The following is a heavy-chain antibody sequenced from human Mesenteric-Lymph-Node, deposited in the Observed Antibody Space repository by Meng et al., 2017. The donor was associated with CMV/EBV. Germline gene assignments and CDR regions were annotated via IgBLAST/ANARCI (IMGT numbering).Heavy chain of an antibody. D-gene: IGHD2-8*01. V-gene: IGHV1-2*02. CDR3: ARGYCTNGVCYPSDF. J-gene: IGHJ4*02. CDR1: GGTFTGYY. Sequence: ASVKVSCKASGGTFTGYYMHWVRQAPGQGLEWMGWINPNSDKTNYAQKFQGRVTMTRDTSISTAYMDLSRLRSDDTAVYYCARGYCTNGVCYPSDFWGQGTLVTVSS. CDR2: INPNSDKT.